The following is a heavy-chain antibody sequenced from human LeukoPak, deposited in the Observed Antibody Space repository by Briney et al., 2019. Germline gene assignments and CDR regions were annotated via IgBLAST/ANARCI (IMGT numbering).Heavy chain of an antibody. Sequence: ASVKVSCKASGGTFSSYAISWVRQAPGQGLEWMGWISAYNGNTNYAQKLQGRVTMTTDTSTSTAYMELRSLRSDDTAVYYCARENMITFGGVIVHWGQGTLVTVSS. V-gene: IGHV1-18*01. CDR2: ISAYNGNT. D-gene: IGHD3-16*01. CDR3: ARENMITFGGVIVH. CDR1: GGTFSSYA. J-gene: IGHJ5*02.